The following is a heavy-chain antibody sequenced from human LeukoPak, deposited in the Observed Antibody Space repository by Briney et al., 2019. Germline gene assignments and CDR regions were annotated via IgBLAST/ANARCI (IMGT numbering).Heavy chain of an antibody. Sequence: ASVKVSCKAPGCTFTSYDINWVRQATGQGLEWMGWMNPNSGNTNYAQKLQGRVTMTTDTSTSTAYMELRSLRSDDTAVYYCARASGYCSSTSCSYYFDYWGQGTLVTVSS. D-gene: IGHD2-2*01. J-gene: IGHJ4*02. V-gene: IGHV1-18*01. CDR3: ARASGYCSSTSCSYYFDY. CDR2: MNPNSGNT. CDR1: GCTFTSYD.